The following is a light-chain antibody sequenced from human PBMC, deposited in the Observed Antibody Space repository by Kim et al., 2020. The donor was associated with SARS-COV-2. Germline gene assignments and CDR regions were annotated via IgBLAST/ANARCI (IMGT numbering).Light chain of an antibody. CDR1: QSVSSN. J-gene: IGKJ1*01. CDR3: HQYNNWPPWT. CDR2: GAS. V-gene: IGKV3-15*01. Sequence: SPGERATLSCRASQSVSSNLAWYQQRPGQAPRLLIYGASTRATGIPARFSGSGSGTEFTLSISSLQSEDSAVYYCHQYNNWPPWTFGQGTKVDIK.